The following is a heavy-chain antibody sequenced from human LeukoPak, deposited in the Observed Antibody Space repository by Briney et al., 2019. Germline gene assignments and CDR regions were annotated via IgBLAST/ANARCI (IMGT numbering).Heavy chain of an antibody. CDR1: GFTFDDYA. Sequence: PGGSLRLSCAASGFTFDDYAMHWVRQAPGKGLEWVSGISWNSGSIGYADSVKGRFTISRDNAKNSLYLQMSSLRAEDTALYYCAKDVVPLFGEINWGLDYWGQGTLVTVSS. D-gene: IGHD3-10*02. V-gene: IGHV3-9*01. CDR2: ISWNSGSI. J-gene: IGHJ4*02. CDR3: AKDVVPLFGEINWGLDY.